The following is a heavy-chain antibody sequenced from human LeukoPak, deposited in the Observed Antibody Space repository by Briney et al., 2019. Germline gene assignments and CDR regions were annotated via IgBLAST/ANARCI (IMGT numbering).Heavy chain of an antibody. D-gene: IGHD3-22*01. V-gene: IGHV1-2*06. CDR1: GYTFTGYY. Sequence: ASVKVSCKASGYTFTGYYMHWVRQAPGQGLEWMGRINPNSGGTNYAQKFQGRVTMTRDTSISTAYMELSRLRSDDTAVYYCARGYNYYDSSGYHAPYFDYWGQGTLVTVSS. CDR3: ARGYNYYDSSGYHAPYFDY. CDR2: INPNSGGT. J-gene: IGHJ4*02.